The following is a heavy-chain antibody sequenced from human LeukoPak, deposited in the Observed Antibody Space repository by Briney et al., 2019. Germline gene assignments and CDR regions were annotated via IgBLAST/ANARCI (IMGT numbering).Heavy chain of an antibody. CDR3: ARDSSSWYEGWFDP. CDR1: GGSISSGGYY. CDR2: IYYSGST. J-gene: IGHJ5*02. D-gene: IGHD6-13*01. Sequence: PSGTLSLTCTVSGGSISSGGYYWSWIRQHPGKGLEWIGYIYYSGSTYYNPSLKSRVTISVDTSKNQFSLKLSSVTAADTAVYYCARDSSSWYEGWFDPWGQGTLVTVSS. V-gene: IGHV4-31*03.